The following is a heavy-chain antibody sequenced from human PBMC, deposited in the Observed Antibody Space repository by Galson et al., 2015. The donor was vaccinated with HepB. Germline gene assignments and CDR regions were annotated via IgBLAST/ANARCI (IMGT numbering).Heavy chain of an antibody. V-gene: IGHV1-8*01. CDR2: MNPDSGNT. D-gene: IGHD3-9*01. CDR1: GYIFITYD. J-gene: IGHJ3*02. CDR3: ARGTYYDILTGYYQPRAFDI. Sequence: SVKVSCKVSGYIFITYDINWVRQATGQGLEWMGWMNPDSGNTAYAQKFQGRVTMTRNTSTSAAYMELSSLRSEDTAVYYCARGTYYDILTGYYQPRAFDIWGQGTMVTVSS.